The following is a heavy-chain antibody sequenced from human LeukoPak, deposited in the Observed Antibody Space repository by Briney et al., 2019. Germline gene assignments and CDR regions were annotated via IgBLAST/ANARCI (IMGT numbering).Heavy chain of an antibody. D-gene: IGHD3-22*01. CDR1: GLTFSSYA. Sequence: GGSLRLSCAASGLTFSSYAMSWVRQAPGKGLEWVSAISGSGGSTYYADSVKGRFTISRDNSKNTLYLQMNSLRAEDTAVYYCAKDLGYKTYYYDSSGYQPAFDYWGQGTLVTVSS. CDR2: ISGSGGST. CDR3: AKDLGYKTYYYDSSGYQPAFDY. J-gene: IGHJ4*02. V-gene: IGHV3-23*01.